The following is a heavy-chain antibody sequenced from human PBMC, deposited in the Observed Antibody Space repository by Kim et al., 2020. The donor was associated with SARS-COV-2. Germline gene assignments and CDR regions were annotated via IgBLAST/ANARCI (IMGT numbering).Heavy chain of an antibody. J-gene: IGHJ6*02. CDR3: ARLPQWLAYYGMDV. V-gene: IGHV4-39*01. D-gene: IGHD6-19*01. Sequence: NPSLTSRVTISVDTSKNQFSRKLGSVTAAATAVYYCARLPQWLAYYGMDVWGQGTTVTVSS.